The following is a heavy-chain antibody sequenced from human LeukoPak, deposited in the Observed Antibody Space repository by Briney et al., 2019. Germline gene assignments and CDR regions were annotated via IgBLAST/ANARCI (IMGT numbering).Heavy chain of an antibody. J-gene: IGHJ3*02. V-gene: IGHV3-7*01. CDR2: IKQDGSEK. CDR3: ARATIVPAAHDAFDI. Sequence: PGGSLRLSCAASGFTFSSYWMSWVRQAPGKGLEWVANIKQDGSEKYYVDSVKGRFTISRDNAKNSLYLQMNSLRAVDTAVYYCARATIVPAAHDAFDIWGQGTMVTVSS. CDR1: GFTFSSYW. D-gene: IGHD2-2*01.